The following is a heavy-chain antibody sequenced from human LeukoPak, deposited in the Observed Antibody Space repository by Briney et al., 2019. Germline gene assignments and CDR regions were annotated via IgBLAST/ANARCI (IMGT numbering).Heavy chain of an antibody. CDR2: INPSGGST. Sequence: ASVKVSCKASGYTFTSYHIHWVRQAPGQGLEWMALINPSGGSTSYAQKFQGRVTMTRDMSTTTVYMELSSLRSGDTAIYYCARGIVGATGAFDYWGQGTLVTVSS. D-gene: IGHD1-26*01. J-gene: IGHJ4*02. CDR3: ARGIVGATGAFDY. V-gene: IGHV1-46*01. CDR1: GYTFTSYH.